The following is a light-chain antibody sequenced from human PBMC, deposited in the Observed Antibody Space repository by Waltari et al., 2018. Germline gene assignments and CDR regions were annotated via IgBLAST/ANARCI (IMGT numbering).Light chain of an antibody. J-gene: IGKJ3*01. CDR1: QDMSSA. Sequence: AIQFTQPPSSLSASVGRRIPITCRASQDMSSALARYVQKPGKAPQLLIYDASTLESGVPSRFSGSGSGTDFTLSISGLQPEDFATYYCQQFINYPLTFGPGTTVDIK. V-gene: IGKV1D-13*01. CDR2: DAS. CDR3: QQFINYPLT.